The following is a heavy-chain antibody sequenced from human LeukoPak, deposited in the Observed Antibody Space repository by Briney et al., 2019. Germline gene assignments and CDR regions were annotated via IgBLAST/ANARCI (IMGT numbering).Heavy chain of an antibody. J-gene: IGHJ3*02. CDR1: GGTFSSYA. D-gene: IGHD1-26*01. Sequence: SVKVSCKASGGTFSSYAISWVRQAPGQGLEWMEGIIPIFGTANYAQKFQGRVTITTDESTSTAYMELSSLRSEDTAVYYCARGGWELLDDAFDIWGQGTMVTVSS. V-gene: IGHV1-69*05. CDR3: ARGGWELLDDAFDI. CDR2: IIPIFGTA.